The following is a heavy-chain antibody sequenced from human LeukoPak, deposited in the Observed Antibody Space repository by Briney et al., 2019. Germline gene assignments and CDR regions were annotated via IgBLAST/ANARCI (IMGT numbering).Heavy chain of an antibody. CDR1: GFTFSSYA. CDR2: ISGSGGDT. D-gene: IGHD3-10*01. CDR3: AKYASGSFYGPFDN. J-gene: IGHJ4*02. V-gene: IGHV3-23*01. Sequence: GSLRLSCAASGFTFSSYAMSWVRQGPGKGLEWVSGISGSGGDTYYADSVKGRFTISRDNSKNTLYLQVNSLRAEDTAVYYCAKYASGSFYGPFDNWGQGTLVTVSS.